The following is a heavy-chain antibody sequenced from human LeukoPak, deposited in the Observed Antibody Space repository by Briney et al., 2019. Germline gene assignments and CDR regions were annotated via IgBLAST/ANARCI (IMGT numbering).Heavy chain of an antibody. CDR3: AVGGVYLRGGAEAFDI. CDR2: IYHSGST. J-gene: IGHJ3*02. D-gene: IGHD3-10*01. CDR1: GGSLSSSNW. V-gene: IGHV4-4*02. Sequence: SETLSLTCAVSGGSLSSSNWWSWVRQPPGKGLEWIGEIYHSGSTHYIPSLKSRVTISVDKSKNQFSLKLSSVTAADTAVYYCAVGGVYLRGGAEAFDIWGQGTMVTVSS.